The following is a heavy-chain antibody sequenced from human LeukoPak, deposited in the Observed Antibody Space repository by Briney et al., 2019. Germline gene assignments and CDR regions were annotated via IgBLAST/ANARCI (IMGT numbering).Heavy chain of an antibody. Sequence: GESLKISCKGSGYSFTSYWIGWVRQMPGKGLGWMGIIYPGDSDTRYSPSFQGQVTISADKSISTAYLQWSSLKASDTAMYYCARRHQWRVGDFDYWGQGTLVTVSS. CDR3: ARRHQWRVGDFDY. J-gene: IGHJ4*02. D-gene: IGHD6-19*01. CDR2: IYPGDSDT. V-gene: IGHV5-51*01. CDR1: GYSFTSYW.